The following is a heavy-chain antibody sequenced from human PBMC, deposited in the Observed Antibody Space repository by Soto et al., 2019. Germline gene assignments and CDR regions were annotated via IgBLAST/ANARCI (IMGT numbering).Heavy chain of an antibody. J-gene: IGHJ4*02. D-gene: IGHD3-22*01. CDR2: ISGSGGST. CDR1: GFTFSSYA. CDR3: AKEGYYDSSGYVLDY. V-gene: IGHV3-23*01. Sequence: GGSLRLSCAASGFTFSSYAMSWVRQAPGKGLEWVSAISGSGGSTDYADSVKGRFTISKDNSKNTLYLQMNSLRAEDTAVYYCAKEGYYDSSGYVLDYWGQGTLVTVSS.